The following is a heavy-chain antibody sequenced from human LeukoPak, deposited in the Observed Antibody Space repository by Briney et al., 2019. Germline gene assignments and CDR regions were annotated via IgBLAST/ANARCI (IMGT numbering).Heavy chain of an antibody. D-gene: IGHD6-13*01. Sequence: SETLSLTCTVSGGSISSGGYYWSWIRQPPGKGLEWIGYIYHSGSTYYNPSLKSRVTISVDRSKNQFSLKLSSVTAADTAVYYCARAPGHSSSWKAPFDYWGQGTLVTVSS. CDR3: ARAPGHSSSWKAPFDY. CDR2: IYHSGST. CDR1: GGSISSGGYY. V-gene: IGHV4-30-2*01. J-gene: IGHJ4*02.